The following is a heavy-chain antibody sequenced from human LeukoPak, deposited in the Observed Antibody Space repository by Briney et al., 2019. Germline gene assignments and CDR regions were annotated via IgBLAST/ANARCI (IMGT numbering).Heavy chain of an antibody. CDR1: GYTLTELS. Sequence: ASVKVSCKVSGYTLTELSMHWVRQAPGKGLEWMGGFDPEDGETIYVQKFQGRVTMTEDTSTDTAYMELSSLRSEDTAVYYCATSRLAYCGGDCYPFDYWGQGTLVTVSS. D-gene: IGHD2-21*01. J-gene: IGHJ4*02. CDR3: ATSRLAYCGGDCYPFDY. CDR2: FDPEDGET. V-gene: IGHV1-24*01.